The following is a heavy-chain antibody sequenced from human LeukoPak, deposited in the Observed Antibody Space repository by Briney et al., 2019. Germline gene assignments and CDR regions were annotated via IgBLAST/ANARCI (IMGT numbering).Heavy chain of an antibody. CDR2: IKQDGSEK. V-gene: IGHV3-7*01. CDR3: ARAYRSWYSDY. CDR1: GFTVNNNY. J-gene: IGHJ4*02. Sequence: GGSLRLSCAVSGFTVNNNYMSWVRQAPGKGLEWVANIKQDGSEKYYVDSVKGRFTISRDNAKNSLYLQMNSLRAEDTAVYYCARAYRSWYSDYWGQGTLVTVSS. D-gene: IGHD6-6*01.